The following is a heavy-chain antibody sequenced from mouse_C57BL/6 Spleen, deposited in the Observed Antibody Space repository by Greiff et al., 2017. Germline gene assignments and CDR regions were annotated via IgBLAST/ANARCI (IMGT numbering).Heavy chain of an antibody. CDR3: ARSYYSNYVLYYYAMDY. J-gene: IGHJ4*01. Sequence: QVQLQQPGAELVRPGSSVKLSCKASGYTFTSYWMHWVKQRPIQGLEWIGNIDPSDSETHYNQKFKDKATLTVDKSSSTAYMQLSSLTSEDSAVYYCARSYYSNYVLYYYAMDYWGQGTSVTVSS. V-gene: IGHV1-52*01. CDR2: IDPSDSET. D-gene: IGHD2-5*01. CDR1: GYTFTSYW.